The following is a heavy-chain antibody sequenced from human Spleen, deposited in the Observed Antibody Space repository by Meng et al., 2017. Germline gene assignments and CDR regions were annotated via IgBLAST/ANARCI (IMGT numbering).Heavy chain of an antibody. Sequence: EVASVGSGGGLKQSGGSLRSSGELFGFTFSSYAMGWVRKAPEKGLEWVSDINSSGGTTHYADSVKGRFTISRDNSKNTLYLQMNSLRAEDTAVYYCAKKWGGIFADFDYWGPGTLVTVSS. CDR1: GFTFSSYA. D-gene: IGHD2-21*01. V-gene: IGHV3-23*04. CDR2: INSSGGTT. J-gene: IGHJ4*02. CDR3: AKKWGGIFADFDY.